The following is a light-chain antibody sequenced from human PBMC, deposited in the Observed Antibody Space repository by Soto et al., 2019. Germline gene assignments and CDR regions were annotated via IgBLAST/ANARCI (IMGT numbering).Light chain of an antibody. CDR2: DAS. CDR3: QQRSNWPPIT. Sequence: EIVLTQSPATLSLSPGERATLSCRASQSVSSYLAWYQQKPGQAPRLLIYDASNRATGIPARLSGSGAGTDSTLTLSTIGHEDFAVYYRQQRSNWPPITLGQGTRLEIK. J-gene: IGKJ5*01. CDR1: QSVSSY. V-gene: IGKV3-11*01.